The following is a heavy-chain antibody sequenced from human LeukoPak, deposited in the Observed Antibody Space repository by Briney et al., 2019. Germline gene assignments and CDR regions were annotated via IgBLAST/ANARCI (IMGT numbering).Heavy chain of an antibody. D-gene: IGHD5-24*01. V-gene: IGHV4-34*01. CDR3: ARRSGAADGYNYDYYYYMDV. Sequence: PSETLSLTCAVYGGSFSGYYWNWIRQPPGEGLEWIGEINHSGSTNYNPSLKSRVTISVDKSKNQFSLKVNSVTAADTAVYYCARRSGAADGYNYDYYYYMDVWGRGTTVTVSS. CDR1: GGSFSGYY. J-gene: IGHJ6*03. CDR2: INHSGST.